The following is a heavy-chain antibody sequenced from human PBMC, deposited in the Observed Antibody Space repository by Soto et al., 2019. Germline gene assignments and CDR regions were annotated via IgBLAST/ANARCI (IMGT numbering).Heavy chain of an antibody. V-gene: IGHV3-23*01. CDR1: GFTFSSGS. D-gene: IGHD3-9*01. Sequence: GGSLRLSCAASGFTFSSGSMSWVRQAPGKGLEWVSAISGSGGSTYYADSVKGRFTISRDNSKNTLYLQMNSLRAEDTAVYYCAKALAGYFDWVAHPGYLDWGQGTLVTVSS. CDR3: AKALAGYFDWVAHPGYLD. J-gene: IGHJ4*02. CDR2: ISGSGGST.